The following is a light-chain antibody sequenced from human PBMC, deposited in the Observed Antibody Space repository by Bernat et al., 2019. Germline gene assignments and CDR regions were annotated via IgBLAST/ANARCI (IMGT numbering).Light chain of an antibody. CDR3: QSYDSSLSGSV. CDR1: SSNIGAGYD. CDR2: GNT. V-gene: IGLV1-40*01. Sequence: QSVLTQPPSMSGAPGQRVTIPCTGSSSNIGAGYDVHWYQQLPGTAPKVLISGNTNRTSGAPDRFSGSKSGTSASLAITGLQAEDEADYYCQSYDSSLSGSVFGGGTKLTVV. J-gene: IGLJ2*01.